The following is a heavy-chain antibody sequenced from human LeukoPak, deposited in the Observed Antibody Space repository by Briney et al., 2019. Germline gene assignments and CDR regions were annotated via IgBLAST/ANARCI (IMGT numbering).Heavy chain of an antibody. Sequence: SVKVSCKASGGTFSSYAISWVRQAPGQGLEWMGGIIPIFGTANYAQKFQGRVTITADKSTSTAYMELSSLRSEDTAVYYCARDGYSSSNERDYYYYYMDVWGKGTTVTVSS. CDR1: GGTFSSYA. J-gene: IGHJ6*03. V-gene: IGHV1-69*06. CDR3: ARDGYSSSNERDYYYYYMDV. D-gene: IGHD6-13*01. CDR2: IIPIFGTA.